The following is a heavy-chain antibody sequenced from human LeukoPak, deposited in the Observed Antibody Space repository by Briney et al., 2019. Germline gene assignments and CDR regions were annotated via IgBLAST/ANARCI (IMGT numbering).Heavy chain of an antibody. J-gene: IGHJ5*02. Sequence: GGSLRLSCAASGFTFSSYGIHWVRQAPGKGLEWVALISHDGSKKYYADSVKGRFTISRDNAKNSLYLQMNSLRAEDTAVYYCARRGGGSNWFDPWGQGTLVTVSS. CDR1: GFTFSSYG. CDR2: ISHDGSKK. CDR3: ARRGGGSNWFDP. V-gene: IGHV3-30*03. D-gene: IGHD3-16*01.